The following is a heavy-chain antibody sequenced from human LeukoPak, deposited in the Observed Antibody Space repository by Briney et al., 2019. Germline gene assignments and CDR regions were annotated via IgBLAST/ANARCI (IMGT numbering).Heavy chain of an antibody. CDR3: ARDGYSSSWYGIAFDI. D-gene: IGHD6-13*01. CDR2: ISGSGGST. J-gene: IGHJ3*02. Sequence: PGGSLRLSCAASGFTFSSYAMSWVRQAPGKGLEWVSAISGSGGSTYYADSVKGRFTISRDNSKNTLYLQMNSLRAEDTAVYYCARDGYSSSWYGIAFDIWGQGTMVTVSS. CDR1: GFTFSSYA. V-gene: IGHV3-23*01.